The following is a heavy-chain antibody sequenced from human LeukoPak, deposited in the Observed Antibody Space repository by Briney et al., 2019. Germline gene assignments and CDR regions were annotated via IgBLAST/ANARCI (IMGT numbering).Heavy chain of an antibody. CDR2: IYYSGST. D-gene: IGHD6-6*01. CDR1: GGSISSYY. J-gene: IGHJ4*02. V-gene: IGHV4-59*01. Sequence: SETLSLTCTVSGGSISSYYWSWIRQPPGKGLEWIGYIYYSGSTNYNPSLKSRVTISVDTSKNQFSLKLSSVTAADTAMYYCASLAARRTFDYWGQGTLVTVSS. CDR3: ASLAARRTFDY.